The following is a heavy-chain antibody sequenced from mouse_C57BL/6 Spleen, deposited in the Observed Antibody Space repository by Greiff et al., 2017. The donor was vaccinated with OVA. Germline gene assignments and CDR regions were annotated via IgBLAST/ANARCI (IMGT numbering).Heavy chain of an antibody. Sequence: VQLQQSGPELVKPGDSVKISCKASGYSFTGYFMNWVLQSHGKSLEWIGRINPYNGDTFYNQKFKGKATLTVDKSSSTAHMELRSLTSEDSAVYYCARCGVYYGSSLDYFDYWGQGTTLTVSS. CDR3: ARCGVYYGSSLDYFDY. V-gene: IGHV1-20*01. CDR2: INPYNGDT. J-gene: IGHJ2*01. CDR1: GYSFTGYF. D-gene: IGHD1-1*01.